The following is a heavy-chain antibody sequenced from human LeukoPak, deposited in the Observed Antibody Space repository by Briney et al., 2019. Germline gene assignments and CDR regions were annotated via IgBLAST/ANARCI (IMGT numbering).Heavy chain of an antibody. V-gene: IGHV3-53*01. Sequence: PGGSLRLSCAASGFTFSSYWMSWVRQAPGKGLEWVSVIYSGGSTYYADSVKGRFTISRDNSKNTLYLQMESLRAEDTAVYYCAKERVYSTSWSGGDYWGQGTLVTVSS. D-gene: IGHD6-13*01. J-gene: IGHJ4*02. CDR1: GFTFSSYW. CDR3: AKERVYSTSWSGGDY. CDR2: IYSGGST.